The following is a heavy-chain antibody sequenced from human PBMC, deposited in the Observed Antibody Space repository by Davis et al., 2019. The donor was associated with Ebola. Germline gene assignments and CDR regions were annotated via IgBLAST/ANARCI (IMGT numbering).Heavy chain of an antibody. CDR3: APLAVTNKAAENFQH. Sequence: MPSETLSLTCTVSGGSISSSSYYWGWIRQPPGKGLEWIGSIYYSGSTYYNPSLKSRVTISVDTSKNQFSLKLSSVTAADTAVYYCAPLAVTNKAAENFQHWGQGTLVTVSS. D-gene: IGHD6-19*01. CDR2: IYYSGST. J-gene: IGHJ1*01. CDR1: GGSISSSSYY. V-gene: IGHV4-39*01.